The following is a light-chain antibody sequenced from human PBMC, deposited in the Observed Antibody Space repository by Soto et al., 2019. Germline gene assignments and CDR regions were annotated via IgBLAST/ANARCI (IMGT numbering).Light chain of an antibody. J-gene: IGKJ1*01. Sequence: SACVGERVSITGLASQSISSWLAWYQQKPGIAPNLLIYDGSSLESAVPSRFSGSGSGTEFSLTISSLQPDDFATHYRQKDYGYSQAFGQGTKVDIK. V-gene: IGKV1-5*01. CDR2: DGS. CDR1: QSISSW. CDR3: QKDYGYSQA.